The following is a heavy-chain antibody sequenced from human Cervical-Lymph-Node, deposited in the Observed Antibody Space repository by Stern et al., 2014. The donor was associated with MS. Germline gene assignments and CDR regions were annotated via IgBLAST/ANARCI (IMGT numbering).Heavy chain of an antibody. D-gene: IGHD4-17*01. Sequence: QVQLGQSGAEVKKPGSSVKVSCKASGGTFSSYAISWVRQAPGQGLEWMGGIIPIFGTANYAQKFQGRVTITADESTSTAYMELSSLRSEDTAVYYCTSYGDYAEPYFDYWGQGTLVTVSS. V-gene: IGHV1-69*01. CDR1: GGTFSSYA. CDR3: TSYGDYAEPYFDY. CDR2: IIPIFGTA. J-gene: IGHJ4*02.